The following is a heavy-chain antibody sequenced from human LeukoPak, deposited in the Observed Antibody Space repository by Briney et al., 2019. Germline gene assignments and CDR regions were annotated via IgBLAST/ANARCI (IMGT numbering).Heavy chain of an antibody. CDR3: ARDSRRDYYDSSGPYGAFDY. CDR2: IIPIFGTT. D-gene: IGHD3-22*01. CDR1: GGTFSSYA. J-gene: IGHJ4*02. V-gene: IGHV1-69*05. Sequence: SVKVSCKASGGTFSSYAISWVRQAPGQGLEWMGRIIPIFGTTNYAQKFQGRVTITTDESTSTAYMELSSLRSEDTAVYYCARDSRRDYYDSSGPYGAFDYWGQGTLVTVSS.